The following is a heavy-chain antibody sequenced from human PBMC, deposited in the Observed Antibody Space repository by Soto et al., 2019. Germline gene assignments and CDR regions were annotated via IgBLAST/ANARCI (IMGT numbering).Heavy chain of an antibody. CDR3: ARELGAATDAFDI. D-gene: IGHD6-13*01. CDR1: GFTVSSNY. CDR2: IYSGGST. V-gene: IGHV3-53*01. J-gene: IGHJ3*02. Sequence: PGGSLRLSCAASGFTVSSNYMSWVRQAPGKGLEWVSVIYSGGSTYYADSVKGRFTISRDNSKNTLYLQMNSLRAEDTAVYYCARELGAATDAFDIWGQGTMVTV.